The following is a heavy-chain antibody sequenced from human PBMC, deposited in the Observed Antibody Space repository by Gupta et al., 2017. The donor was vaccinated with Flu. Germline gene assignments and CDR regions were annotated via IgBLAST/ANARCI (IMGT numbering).Heavy chain of an antibody. V-gene: IGHV3-30*18. J-gene: IGHJ5*01. CDR1: GFIFSYYG. D-gene: IGHD2-21*01. CDR2: ISYDETYK. Sequence: QVQLVESGGGWVQPGRSLRLSCAASGFIFSYYGIHWVRQTSGTGLEWVAVISYDETYKNYADSVKGRFTIARDNSKNTLYLQMKSLRAEDTAVYFCAKVQREYCGGGDCYPQIFDSWGQGTLVTVSP. CDR3: AKVQREYCGGGDCYPQIFDS.